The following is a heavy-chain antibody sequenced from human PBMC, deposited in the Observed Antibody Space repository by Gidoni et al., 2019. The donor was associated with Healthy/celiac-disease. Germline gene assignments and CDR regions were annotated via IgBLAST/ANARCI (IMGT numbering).Heavy chain of an antibody. CDR2: ISGSGGST. CDR1: GFTFSSYA. J-gene: IGHJ3*02. CDR3: ARTCSSTSCYLMLGSARAFDI. D-gene: IGHD2-2*01. Sequence: EVQLLESGGGLVQPGGSLRLSCAASGFTFSSYAMSWVRQAPGKGLEWVSAISGSGGSTYYADSVKGRFTISRDNSKNTLYLQMNSLRAEDTAVYYCARTCSSTSCYLMLGSARAFDIWGQGTMVTVSS. V-gene: IGHV3-23*01.